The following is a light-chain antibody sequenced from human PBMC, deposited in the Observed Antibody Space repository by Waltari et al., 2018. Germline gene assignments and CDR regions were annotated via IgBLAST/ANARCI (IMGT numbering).Light chain of an antibody. V-gene: IGLV1-40*01. CDR3: QSFDRSLSASV. CDR2: ANK. J-gene: IGLJ3*02. CDR1: SSNFGAGYD. Sequence: QSLLTQPPSVSGAPGQSITISCTGSSSNFGAGYDVHWYQQLPGTAPKLLIYANKNRPSGVPDRFSGSKSGTSASLAITGLQAEDEADYYCQSFDRSLSASVFGGGTKLTVL.